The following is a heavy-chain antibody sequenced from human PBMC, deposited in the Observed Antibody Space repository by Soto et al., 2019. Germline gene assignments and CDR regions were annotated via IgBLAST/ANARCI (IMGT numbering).Heavy chain of an antibody. Sequence: QVQLQESGPGLVKPSETLSLTCAVSGDSISSRNWWSWVLQTPGKGLEYIGKIHHSGSTNYNTSLKTRVTMSVDKSKNQFSLYLNSVTAADTTIYYCSRRKLEMMYVGWFDPWGQGTLVTVSS. V-gene: IGHV4-4*02. CDR3: SRRKLEMMYVGWFDP. D-gene: IGHD2-8*01. J-gene: IGHJ5*02. CDR1: GDSISSRNW. CDR2: IHHSGST.